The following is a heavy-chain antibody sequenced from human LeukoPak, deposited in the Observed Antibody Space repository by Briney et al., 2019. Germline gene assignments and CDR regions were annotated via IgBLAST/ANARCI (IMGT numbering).Heavy chain of an antibody. J-gene: IGHJ4*02. V-gene: IGHV1-46*01. CDR1: GYTFGTHW. CDR2: INPSGDVR. D-gene: IGHD2-15*01. CDR3: ARDGQRDIVVVVAGDFDY. Sequence: ASVKVSCKASGYTFGTHWMHWVRQAPGQGLEWMAIINPSGDVRSYAQKFQGRVTVTRDMSTRTVYMELSDLRPEDTAVYYCARDGQRDIVVVVAGDFDYWGQGTLVTVSS.